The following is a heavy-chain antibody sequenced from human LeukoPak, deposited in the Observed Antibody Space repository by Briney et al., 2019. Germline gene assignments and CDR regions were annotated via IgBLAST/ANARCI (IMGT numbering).Heavy chain of an antibody. D-gene: IGHD3-3*01. CDR2: IIPIFGTA. Sequence: SVKVSCKASGGTFSSYAISWVRQAPGQGLEWMGRIIPIFGTANYAQKFQGRVTITTDESTSTAYMELSSLRSEDTAVYYCARQLVGYYDFWSGKRGAFDIWGQGTMVTVSS. J-gene: IGHJ3*02. CDR3: ARQLVGYYDFWSGKRGAFDI. CDR1: GGTFSSYA. V-gene: IGHV1-69*05.